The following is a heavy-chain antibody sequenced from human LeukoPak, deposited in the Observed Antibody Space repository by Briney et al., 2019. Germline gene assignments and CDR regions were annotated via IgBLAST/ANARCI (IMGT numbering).Heavy chain of an antibody. CDR1: GGSFSGYY. V-gene: IGHV4-34*01. D-gene: IGHD1-26*01. CDR2: INHSGST. Sequence: PSETLSLTCAVYGGSFSGYYWSWIRQPPGKGLEWIGEINHSGSTNYNPSPKSRVTISVDTSKNQFSLNLSSVTAADTAVYYCARRTSGNYGSDYWGQGTLVTVSS. J-gene: IGHJ4*02. CDR3: ARRTSGNYGSDY.